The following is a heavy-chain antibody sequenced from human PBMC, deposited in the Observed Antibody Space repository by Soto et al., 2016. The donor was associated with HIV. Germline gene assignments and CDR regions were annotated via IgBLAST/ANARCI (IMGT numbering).Heavy chain of an antibody. CDR1: GFNFNSYA. Sequence: VQLVESGGDVVQPGKFLTLSCAASGFNFNSYAMNWVRQSPGKGLEWVASISYDGSKKDYADSVKGRFAISRDKSYKTLFLQMTSLTYDDTAIYYCARGGYSNGWFPSLSYFDYWGQGTLVTVSS. V-gene: IGHV3-30*09. CDR2: ISYDGSKK. D-gene: IGHD6-19*01. J-gene: IGHJ4*02. CDR3: ARGGYSNGWFPSLSYFDY.